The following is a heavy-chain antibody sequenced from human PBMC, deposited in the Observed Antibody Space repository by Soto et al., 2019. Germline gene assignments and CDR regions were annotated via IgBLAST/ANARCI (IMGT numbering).Heavy chain of an antibody. J-gene: IGHJ4*02. Sequence: SETLSLTCSVSGGSISGDYYWSWIRQSPEKGLEWIGYIYYSGSSYSNPALQSRLSMSLDTSKNQFSLKLRSVTAADTAVYYCAGGGARWPGYFDSWGQRALVTVSS. CDR3: AGGGARWPGYFDS. CDR1: GGSISGDYY. CDR2: IYYSGSS. V-gene: IGHV4-30-4*08. D-gene: IGHD2-15*01.